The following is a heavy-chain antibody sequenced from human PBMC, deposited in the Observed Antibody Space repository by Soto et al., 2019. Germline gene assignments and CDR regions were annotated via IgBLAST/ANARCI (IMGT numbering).Heavy chain of an antibody. V-gene: IGHV1-24*01. Sequence: ASVKVSCKVSGYTLTELSMHWVRQAPGKGLEWMGGFDPEDGETIYAQKFQGRVTMTEDTSTDTAYMELSSLRSEDTAVYYCATVLKDSSGWFSSYFDYWGQGTLVTVSS. J-gene: IGHJ4*02. CDR1: GYTLTELS. CDR3: ATVLKDSSGWFSSYFDY. CDR2: FDPEDGET. D-gene: IGHD6-19*01.